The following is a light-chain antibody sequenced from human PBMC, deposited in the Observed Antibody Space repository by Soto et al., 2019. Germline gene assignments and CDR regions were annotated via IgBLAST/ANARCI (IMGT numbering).Light chain of an antibody. CDR3: QGYKNYWT. CDR1: QSISRW. V-gene: IGKV1-5*01. CDR2: TAS. Sequence: DIQMTQSPSTLSSSVGDRVTITCRASQSISRWLAWYQQKPGRGPSLLIYTASTLESGVPSRFSASGSGTEFTLTISSLHPDDFATYYCQGYKNYWTCGQGTKVDI. J-gene: IGKJ1*01.